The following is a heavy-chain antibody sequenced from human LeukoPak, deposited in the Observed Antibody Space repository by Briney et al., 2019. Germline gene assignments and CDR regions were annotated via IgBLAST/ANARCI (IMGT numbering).Heavy chain of an antibody. Sequence: NPSETLSLTCTVSGGSISNYYWSWIRQPPGKGLEWIAYIYYSGTTNYNPSLNSRVTISVDTSKNQFSLKLSSVTAADTAVCYCARGAGWYHYWGQGTLVTVSS. J-gene: IGHJ4*02. CDR3: ARGAGWYHY. D-gene: IGHD6-19*01. CDR1: GGSISNYY. CDR2: IYYSGTT. V-gene: IGHV4-59*01.